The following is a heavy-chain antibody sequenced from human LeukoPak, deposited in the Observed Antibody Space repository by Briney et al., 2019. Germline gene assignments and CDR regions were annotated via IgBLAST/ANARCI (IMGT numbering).Heavy chain of an antibody. Sequence: PGGSLRLSCAASGFTFSSYTMNWVRQAPGKGLEWVSSISSSSTYIYYADSLKGRFTISRDNAKNSLYLQMNSLRAEDTAVYYCARDDTAVAGTELDYWGQGTLVTVSS. D-gene: IGHD6-19*01. CDR1: GFTFSSYT. CDR2: ISSSSTYI. V-gene: IGHV3-21*01. J-gene: IGHJ4*02. CDR3: ARDDTAVAGTELDY.